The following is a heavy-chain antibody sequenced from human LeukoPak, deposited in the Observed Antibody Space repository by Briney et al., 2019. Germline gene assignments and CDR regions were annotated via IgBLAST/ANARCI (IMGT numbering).Heavy chain of an antibody. V-gene: IGHV3-7*01. CDR3: ARDTARTMVRGVLSY. D-gene: IGHD3-10*01. Sequence: GGSLRLSCAASGFTFSSYWMSWVRQAPGKGLEWVANIKQDGSEKYYVDSVKGRFTISRDNAKNSLYLQMNSLRAEDTAVYYCARDTARTMVRGVLSYWGQGTLVTVSS. CDR1: GFTFSSYW. J-gene: IGHJ4*02. CDR2: IKQDGSEK.